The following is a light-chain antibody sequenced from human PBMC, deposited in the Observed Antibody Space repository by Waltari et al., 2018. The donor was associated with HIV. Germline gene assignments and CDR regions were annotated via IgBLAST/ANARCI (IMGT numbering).Light chain of an antibody. CDR3: QSADSSGTYPV. CDR2: KDS. Sequence: SYELKQPPSVSVSPGQTARITCHGPALPKQYASWYQQKPGQAPVLVIYKDSERPSGIPERFSGSSSGTTVTLTISGVQAEDEADYYCQSADSSGTYPVFGGGTKLTVL. CDR1: ALPKQY. J-gene: IGLJ3*02. V-gene: IGLV3-25*03.